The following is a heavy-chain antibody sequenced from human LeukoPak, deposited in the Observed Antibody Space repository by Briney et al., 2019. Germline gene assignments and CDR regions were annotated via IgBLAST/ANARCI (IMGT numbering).Heavy chain of an antibody. CDR3: AKGWGSGWIFDY. Sequence: GGSLRLSCAASGFTFSSYAMSWVRQAPGKGLEWVSAISGSGGSTYYADSVQGRFTISRDNSKNTLYLQMSSLRAEDTAVYYCAKGWGSGWIFDYWGQGTLVTVSS. CDR2: ISGSGGST. J-gene: IGHJ4*02. V-gene: IGHV3-23*01. CDR1: GFTFSSYA. D-gene: IGHD6-19*01.